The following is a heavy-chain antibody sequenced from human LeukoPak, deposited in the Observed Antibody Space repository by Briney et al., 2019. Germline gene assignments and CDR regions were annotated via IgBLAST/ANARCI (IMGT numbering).Heavy chain of an antibody. CDR3: AKAPYSYDSSGYLDY. D-gene: IGHD3-22*01. CDR2: ISFDGSNR. CDR1: GFTFSSYG. Sequence: PGGSLRLSCAASGFTFSSYGMHWVRQAPGKGLEWVAVISFDGSNRYYGDSVKGRFTISRDNSKNTLYLQMNSLRAEDTAVYYCAKAPYSYDSSGYLDYWGQGTLVTVSS. V-gene: IGHV3-30*18. J-gene: IGHJ4*02.